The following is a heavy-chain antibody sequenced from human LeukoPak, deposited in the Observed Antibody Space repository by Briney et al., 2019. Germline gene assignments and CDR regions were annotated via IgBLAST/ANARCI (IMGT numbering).Heavy chain of an antibody. Sequence: PSETLSLTCTVSGGSISSYYWSWIRQPPGKGLEWIGYIYYSGNTNYNPSLKSRVTISVDTSKNQFSLKLSSVTAADTAVYYCARVNDDYVWGSYDYWGQGTLVTVSS. J-gene: IGHJ4*02. CDR1: GGSISSYY. CDR2: IYYSGNT. D-gene: IGHD3-16*01. V-gene: IGHV4-59*12. CDR3: ARVNDDYVWGSYDY.